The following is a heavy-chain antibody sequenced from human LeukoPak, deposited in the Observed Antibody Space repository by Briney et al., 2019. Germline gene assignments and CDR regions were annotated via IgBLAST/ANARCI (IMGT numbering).Heavy chain of an antibody. CDR1: GFTFSYYT. Sequence: PGGSLRLSCAASGFTFSYYTMHWVRQAPGKGLEWVSSISSSSSYIYYADSVKGRFTISRDNAKNSLYLQMNSLRAEDTAVYYCARDTYGDYAFDYWGQGTLVTVSS. J-gene: IGHJ4*02. CDR3: ARDTYGDYAFDY. D-gene: IGHD4-17*01. V-gene: IGHV3-21*01. CDR2: ISSSSSYI.